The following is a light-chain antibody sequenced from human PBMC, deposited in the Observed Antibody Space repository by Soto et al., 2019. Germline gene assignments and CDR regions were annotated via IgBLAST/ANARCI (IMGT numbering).Light chain of an antibody. CDR1: QSVLYSSNNKNY. Sequence: DTVMTQSPDSLAVSLGERATINCKSSQSVLYSSNNKNYLAWYQQKPGQPPKLLIYWASTRESGVPDRFSGSGSGTDFTLTISSRQAEDVAVYYCQQYYSTPPTFGGGTKVEIK. J-gene: IGKJ4*01. CDR2: WAS. CDR3: QQYYSTPPT. V-gene: IGKV4-1*01.